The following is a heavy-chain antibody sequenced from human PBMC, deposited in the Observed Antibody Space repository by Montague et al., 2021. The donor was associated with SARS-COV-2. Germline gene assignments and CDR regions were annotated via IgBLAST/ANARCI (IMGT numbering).Heavy chain of an antibody. J-gene: IGHJ6*03. CDR2: ISSSGSTI. V-gene: IGHV3-48*03. Sequence: SLRLSCAASGFTFSSYEMNWVRQAPGKGLEWVSYISSSGSTIYYADSVXGLFTISRDNAKNSLYLQMNSLRAEDTAVYYCARGLSIAVAGTQFPDYYYYMDVWGKGTTVTVSS. CDR1: GFTFSSYE. CDR3: ARGLSIAVAGTQFPDYYYYMDV. D-gene: IGHD6-19*01.